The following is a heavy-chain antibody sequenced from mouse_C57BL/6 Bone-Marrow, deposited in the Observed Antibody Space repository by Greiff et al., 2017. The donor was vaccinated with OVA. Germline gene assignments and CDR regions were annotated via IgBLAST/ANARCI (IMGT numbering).Heavy chain of an antibody. J-gene: IGHJ2*01. CDR2: INPNNGGT. Sequence: VQLQQSGAELMKPGASVKIPCKASGYTFTDYNMDWVKQSHGKSLEWIGDINPNNGGTIYNQKFKGKATLTVDKSSSTAYMELRSLTSEDTAVYYCARSYDYDGGFDYWGQGTTLTVSS. CDR3: ARSYDYDGGFDY. V-gene: IGHV1-18*01. CDR1: GYTFTDYN. D-gene: IGHD2-4*01.